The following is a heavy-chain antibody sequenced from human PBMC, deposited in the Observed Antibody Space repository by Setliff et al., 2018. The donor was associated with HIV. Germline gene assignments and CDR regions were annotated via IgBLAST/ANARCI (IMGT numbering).Heavy chain of an antibody. J-gene: IGHJ4*02. CDR2: IYYSGNT. CDR3: ATSRGGYYDARY. Sequence: SETLSLTCTVSGGSISSGNYYWSWIRQHPGKGLEWIGYIYYSGNTYYNPSLKSRVFISVDTSKNQSSLRLSSVTAADTAVYFCATSRGGYYDARYWGQGTLVTVSS. CDR1: GGSISSGNYY. D-gene: IGHD3-3*01. V-gene: IGHV4-31*03.